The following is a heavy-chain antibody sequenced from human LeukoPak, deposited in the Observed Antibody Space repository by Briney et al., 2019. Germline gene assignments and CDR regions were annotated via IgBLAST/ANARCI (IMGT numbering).Heavy chain of an antibody. CDR1: GGSISGYY. Sequence: SETLSLTSTVSGGSISGYYWSWIRQPPGKGLEWIGYIYYSGSTNYNPSLKSRVTISVDTSKNQFFLKLSSVTAADTAVYYCARYTSHWGDFDYWGQGTLVTVSS. CDR3: ARYTSHWGDFDY. CDR2: IYYSGST. V-gene: IGHV4-59*01. D-gene: IGHD6-13*01. J-gene: IGHJ4*02.